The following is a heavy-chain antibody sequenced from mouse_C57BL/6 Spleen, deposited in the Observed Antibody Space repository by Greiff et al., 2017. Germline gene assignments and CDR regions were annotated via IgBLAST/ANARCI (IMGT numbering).Heavy chain of an antibody. CDR2: IYPGSGST. CDR3: ARSNYGSSYEFAY. D-gene: IGHD1-1*01. CDR1: GYTFTSYW. Sequence: QVQLKQPGAELVKPGASVKMSCKASGYTFTSYWITWVKQRPGQGLEWIGDIYPGSGSTNYNEKFKSKATLTVDTSSSTAYMQLSSLTSEDSAVYYCARSNYGSSYEFAYWGQGTLVTVSA. V-gene: IGHV1-55*01. J-gene: IGHJ3*01.